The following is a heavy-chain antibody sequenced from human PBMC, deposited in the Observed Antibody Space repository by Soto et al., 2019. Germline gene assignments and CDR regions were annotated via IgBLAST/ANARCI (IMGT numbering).Heavy chain of an antibody. Sequence: SETLSLTCTVSGGSISSGGYYWSWIRQHPGKGLEWIGYIYYSGSTYYNPSLKSRVTISVDTSKNQFSLKLSSVTAADTAVYYCAGDPPQSGMDVWGQGTTVTVSS. V-gene: IGHV4-31*03. CDR3: AGDPPQSGMDV. CDR1: GGSISSGGYY. CDR2: IYYSGST. J-gene: IGHJ6*02.